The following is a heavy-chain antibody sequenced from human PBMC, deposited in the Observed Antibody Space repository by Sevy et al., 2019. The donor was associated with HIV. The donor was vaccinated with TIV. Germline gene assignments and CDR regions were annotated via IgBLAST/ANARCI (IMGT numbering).Heavy chain of an antibody. Sequence: SETLSLTCAVYGGSFSGYYWSWIRQPPGKGLEWIGEINHSGSTNYNPSIKSRVTISVDTSKNQFSLKLSSVTAADTAVYYCARHCGGTSCSHAFDIWGQGTMVTVSS. CDR1: GGSFSGYY. J-gene: IGHJ3*02. V-gene: IGHV4-34*01. CDR2: INHSGST. D-gene: IGHD2-2*01. CDR3: ARHCGGTSCSHAFDI.